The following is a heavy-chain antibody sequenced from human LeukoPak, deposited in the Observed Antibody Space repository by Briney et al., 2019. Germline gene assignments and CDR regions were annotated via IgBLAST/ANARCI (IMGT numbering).Heavy chain of an antibody. Sequence: ETGGSLRLSCAASGFTFSDYYMSWIRQAPGRGLEWVSYISSSGSTIYYADSLKGRFTISRDNAKNSLYLQMNSLRAEDTAVYYCARVLRVWLLFGWFDPWGQGTLVTVSS. V-gene: IGHV3-11*01. CDR1: GFTFSDYY. D-gene: IGHD3-3*01. CDR2: ISSSGSTI. J-gene: IGHJ5*02. CDR3: ARVLRVWLLFGWFDP.